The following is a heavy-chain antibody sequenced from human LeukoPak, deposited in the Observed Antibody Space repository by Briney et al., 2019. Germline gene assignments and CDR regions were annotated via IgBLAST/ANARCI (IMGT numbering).Heavy chain of an antibody. Sequence: GSLRLSCAASGFTFSSYAISWVRQAPGKGLEWVSAISGSGGSTYYADSVKGRFTISRDNSKNTLHLQMNSLRAEDTAVYYCATLGEYYDSSGYYYNWGQGTLVTVSS. CDR3: ATLGEYYDSSGYYYN. CDR1: GFTFSSYA. J-gene: IGHJ4*02. D-gene: IGHD3-22*01. V-gene: IGHV3-23*01. CDR2: ISGSGGST.